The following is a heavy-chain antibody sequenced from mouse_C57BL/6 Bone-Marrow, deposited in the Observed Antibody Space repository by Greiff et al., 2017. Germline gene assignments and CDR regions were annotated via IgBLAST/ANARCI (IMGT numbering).Heavy chain of an antibody. V-gene: IGHV1-69*01. CDR3: AREYWYFDV. Sequence: QVQLQQPGAELVMPGASVKLSCKASGYTFTSYWMHWVKQRPGQGLEWIGEIDPSDSYTNYNQKFKGKSTLTVDKSSSTAYMQLSSLTSEDSAVYYCAREYWYFDVWGTGNTGTVAS. CDR2: IDPSDSYT. J-gene: IGHJ1*03. CDR1: GYTFTSYW.